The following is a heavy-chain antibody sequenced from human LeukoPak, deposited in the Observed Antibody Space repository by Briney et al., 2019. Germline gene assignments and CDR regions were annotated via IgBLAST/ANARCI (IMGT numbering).Heavy chain of an antibody. J-gene: IGHJ4*02. CDR1: GVSINSHY. CDR2: IYGSGRT. V-gene: IGHV4-4*09. CDR3: VVRPNQDFFDY. Sequence: KPSETLSLTCTVSGVSINSHYLNWIRQPPGKGLEWIGYIYGSGRTNYNPSLKSRDTMTVHTSKSQIALNLTSLTAADTALYYCVVRPNQDFFDYWGQGRLVTVSS.